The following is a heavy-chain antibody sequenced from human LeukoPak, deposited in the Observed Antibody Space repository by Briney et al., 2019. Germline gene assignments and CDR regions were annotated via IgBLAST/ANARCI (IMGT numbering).Heavy chain of an antibody. D-gene: IGHD5-12*01. CDR2: IYSGGTT. Sequence: GGSLRLSCAASGFTVSDNYMSWVRRAPGKGLEWVSVIYSGGTTYYADSVKGRFTISRDNSKNTLYLQMNSLRAEDTAVYYCARDGGYSGYDFPLDYWGQGTLVTVSS. CDR3: ARDGGYSGYDFPLDY. J-gene: IGHJ4*02. CDR1: GFTVSDNY. V-gene: IGHV3-66*01.